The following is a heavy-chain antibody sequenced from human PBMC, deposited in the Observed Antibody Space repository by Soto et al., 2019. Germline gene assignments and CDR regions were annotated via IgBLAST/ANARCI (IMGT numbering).Heavy chain of an antibody. CDR1: GFTVSKYG. D-gene: IGHD2-21*02. CDR2: MSSDGRNE. J-gene: IGHJ4*02. CDR3: AKVGHIAVVTAWFDY. V-gene: IGHV3-30*18. Sequence: SLRLSCEGSGFTVSKYGMHWVRQAPGKGLEWVAVMSSDGRNEYYADSVKGRFTISRDNSNSTVYLQMSRLRHEDTAVYYCAKVGHIAVVTAWFDYWGQGTLVTVSS.